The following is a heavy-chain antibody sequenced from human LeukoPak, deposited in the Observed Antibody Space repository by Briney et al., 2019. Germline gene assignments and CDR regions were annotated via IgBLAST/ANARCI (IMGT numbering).Heavy chain of an antibody. Sequence: ASVKVSCKASGYTFTGYYMHWVRQAPGQGLEWTGWINPNSGGTNYAQKFQGRVTMTRDTSISTAYMELSRLRSDDTAVYYCARVQSLPYYYYYMDVWGKGTTVTVSS. V-gene: IGHV1-2*02. CDR2: INPNSGGT. CDR1: GYTFTGYY. J-gene: IGHJ6*03. CDR3: ARVQSLPYYYYYMDV.